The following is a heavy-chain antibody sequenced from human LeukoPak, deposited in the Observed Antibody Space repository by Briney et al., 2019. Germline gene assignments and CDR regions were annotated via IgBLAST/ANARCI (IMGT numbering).Heavy chain of an antibody. J-gene: IGHJ4*02. D-gene: IGHD3-10*01. Sequence: GGSLRLSCAASGFTFSNAWMSWVRQAPGKGLEWVGRIKSKTDGGTTDYAAPVKGRFTISRDDSKNTLYLQMNSLQTEDTAVYYYSASLWFGEMIFDYWGQGTLVTVSS. CDR2: IKSKTDGGTT. V-gene: IGHV3-15*01. CDR3: SASLWFGEMIFDY. CDR1: GFTFSNAW.